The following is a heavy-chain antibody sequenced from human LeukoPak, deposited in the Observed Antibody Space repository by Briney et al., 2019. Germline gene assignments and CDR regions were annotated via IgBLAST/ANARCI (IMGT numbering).Heavy chain of an antibody. CDR2: IKQDGSEK. CDR1: GFTFSSYW. CDR3: ARVVEVPAAQYYYYYYYMDV. V-gene: IGHV3-7*01. J-gene: IGHJ6*03. Sequence: GGSLRLSCAASGFTFSSYWMSWVRQAPGKGLEWVANIKQDGSEKYYMDSVKGRFTISRDNAKNSLYLQMNSLRAEDTAVYYCARVVEVPAAQYYYYYYYMDVWGKGTTVTVSS. D-gene: IGHD2-2*01.